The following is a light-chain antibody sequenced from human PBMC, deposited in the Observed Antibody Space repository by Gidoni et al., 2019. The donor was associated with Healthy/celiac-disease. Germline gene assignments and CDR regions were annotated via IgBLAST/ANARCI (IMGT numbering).Light chain of an antibody. V-gene: IGKV3-15*01. CDR1: QSVSST. CDR3: QQYNNWPPVT. Sequence: EIVMTQSPATLSVSPGERATLSCRASQSVSSTLAWYQQKPGQAPRLLIYGASTRATGIPARFSGSGSGTEFTLTISSLQSEDFAVYYCQQYNNWPPVTFGQGTKVEIK. J-gene: IGKJ1*01. CDR2: GAS.